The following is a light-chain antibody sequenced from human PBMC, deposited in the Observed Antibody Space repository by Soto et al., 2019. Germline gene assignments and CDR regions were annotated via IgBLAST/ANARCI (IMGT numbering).Light chain of an antibody. CDR2: GAS. V-gene: IGKV1-39*01. Sequence: IQLTQSPASLSASLGDRVPITCRASQGISSYLGWYQQKPGKAPKLLIYGASTLQSGVPSRFRGSGSETDFTLTITSLQPEDFETYYCQQSYTNPRTFGQGTKVDIK. J-gene: IGKJ1*01. CDR3: QQSYTNPRT. CDR1: QGISSY.